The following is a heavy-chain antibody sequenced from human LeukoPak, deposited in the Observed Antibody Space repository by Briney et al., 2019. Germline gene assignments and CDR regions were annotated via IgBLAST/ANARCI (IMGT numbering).Heavy chain of an antibody. V-gene: IGHV4-39*07. Sequence: MTSETLSLTCTVSGGSISSSSYYWGWIRQPPGKGLEWIGSLYYSGSTYYNPSLKSRVTISVDTSKNQFSLKLSSVTAADTAVYYCARGRDGFDYWGQGTLVTVSS. CDR3: ARGRDGFDY. CDR2: LYYSGST. J-gene: IGHJ4*02. CDR1: GGSISSSSYY.